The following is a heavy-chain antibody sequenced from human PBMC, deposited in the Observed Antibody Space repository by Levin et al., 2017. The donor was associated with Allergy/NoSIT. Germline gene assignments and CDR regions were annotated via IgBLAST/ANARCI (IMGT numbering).Heavy chain of an antibody. D-gene: IGHD3-16*01. Sequence: GGSLRLSCAASGFTFSSYSMNWVRQAPGKGLEWVSSISSSSSYIYYADSVKGRFTISRDNAKNSLYLQMNSLRAEDTAVYYCARDGVGGREPDAFDIWGQGTMVTVSS. CDR2: ISSSSSYI. CDR1: GFTFSSYS. J-gene: IGHJ3*02. V-gene: IGHV3-21*01. CDR3: ARDGVGGREPDAFDI.